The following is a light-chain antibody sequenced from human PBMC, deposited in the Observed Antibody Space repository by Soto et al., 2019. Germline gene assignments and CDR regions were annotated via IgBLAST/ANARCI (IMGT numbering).Light chain of an antibody. CDR3: QQYNNWPPYT. CDR2: GVS. J-gene: IGKJ2*01. Sequence: EVVMTQSPGTLSVSPGERATLSCRASQSIRRNLAWYQQKPGRAPRLLIYGVSTRATGIPARFSGSGSETDFTLTISILQSEEFAVYYCQQYNNWPPYTFGQGTKLEF. CDR1: QSIRRN. V-gene: IGKV3-15*01.